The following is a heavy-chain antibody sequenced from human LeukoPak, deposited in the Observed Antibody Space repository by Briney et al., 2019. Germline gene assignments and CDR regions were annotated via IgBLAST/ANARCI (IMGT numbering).Heavy chain of an antibody. J-gene: IGHJ4*02. V-gene: IGHV1-8*01. CDR3: ARGQGWELRFLSLYSFDY. CDR1: GYTFTRYD. D-gene: IGHD1-26*01. Sequence: ASVNVSFKASGYTFTRYDINWLRQATGQGLEWMGCMNPNSGNTVYAQKFQGRLTMTRNTSISTAYMELSSLRSEDTAVYSCARGQGWELRFLSLYSFDYWGQGTLVTVSS. CDR2: MNPNSGNT.